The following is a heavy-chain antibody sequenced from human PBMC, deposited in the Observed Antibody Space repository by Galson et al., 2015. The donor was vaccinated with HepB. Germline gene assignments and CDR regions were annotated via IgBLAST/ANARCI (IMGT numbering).Heavy chain of an antibody. J-gene: IGHJ4*02. D-gene: IGHD6-19*01. CDR2: ISAYNGNT. CDR1: GYTFTSYG. CDR3: ARKGNPGYSSGWYWFADY. V-gene: IGHV1-18*01. Sequence: SVKVSCKASGYTFTSYGISWVRQAPGQGLEWMGWISAYNGNTNYAQKLQDRVTMTTDTSTSTAYMELRSLRSDDTAVYYCARKGNPGYSSGWYWFADYWGQGTLVTVSS.